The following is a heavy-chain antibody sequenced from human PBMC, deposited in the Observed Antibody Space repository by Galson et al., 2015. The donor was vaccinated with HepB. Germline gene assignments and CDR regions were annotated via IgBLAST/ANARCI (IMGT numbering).Heavy chain of an antibody. V-gene: IGHV3-30*18. D-gene: IGHD3-3*01. J-gene: IGHJ6*03. CDR3: AKPTYYDFWSGYYNYYYMDV. Sequence: SLRLSCAASGFTFSSYGMHWVRQAPGKGLEWVAVISYDGSNKYYADSVKGRFTISRDNSKNTLYLQMNSLRAEDTAVYYCAKPTYYDFWSGYYNYYYMDVWGQGTLVTVSS. CDR2: ISYDGSNK. CDR1: GFTFSSYG.